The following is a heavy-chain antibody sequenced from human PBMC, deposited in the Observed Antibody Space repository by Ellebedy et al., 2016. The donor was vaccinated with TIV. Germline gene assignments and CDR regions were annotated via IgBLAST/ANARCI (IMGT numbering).Heavy chain of an antibody. D-gene: IGHD6-19*01. CDR3: VTQRGLD. Sequence: GGSLRLXXAASGFTFSSYWMNWVRQAPGKGLEWVANIKEGGTKRYYVDSVKGRFSISRDDAKNSIYLQMNSLRVEDTAIYYCVTQRGLDWGQGTLVTVSS. CDR2: IKEGGTKR. J-gene: IGHJ4*02. CDR1: GFTFSSYW. V-gene: IGHV3-7*01.